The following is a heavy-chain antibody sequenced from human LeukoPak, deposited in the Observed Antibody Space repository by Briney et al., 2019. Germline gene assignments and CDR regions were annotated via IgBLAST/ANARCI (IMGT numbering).Heavy chain of an antibody. Sequence: GASVKVSCKASGYTFTSYDINWVRQATGQGLEWMGGFDPEDGETIYAQKFQGRVTMTEDTSTDTAYMELSSLRSEDTAVYYCATVRGMITSGGVIPYYFDYWGQGTLVTVSS. CDR2: FDPEDGET. D-gene: IGHD3-16*02. CDR1: GYTFTSYD. V-gene: IGHV1-24*01. CDR3: ATVRGMITSGGVIPYYFDY. J-gene: IGHJ4*02.